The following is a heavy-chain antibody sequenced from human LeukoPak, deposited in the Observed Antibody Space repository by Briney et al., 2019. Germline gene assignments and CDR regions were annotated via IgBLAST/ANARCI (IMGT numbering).Heavy chain of an antibody. CDR1: GFTSSSYS. D-gene: IGHD1-26*01. CDR2: ISSSSSYI. J-gene: IGHJ4*02. V-gene: IGHV3-21*01. Sequence: GGSLRLSCAASGFTSSSYSMNWVRQAPGKGLEWVSSISSSSSYIYYADSVKGRFTISRDNAKNSLYLQMNSLRAEDTAVYYCARVPNGGSYGSNYWGQGTLVTVSS. CDR3: ARVPNGGSYGSNY.